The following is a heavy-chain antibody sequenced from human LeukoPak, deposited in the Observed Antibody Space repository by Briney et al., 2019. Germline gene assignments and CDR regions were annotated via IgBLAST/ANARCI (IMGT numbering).Heavy chain of an antibody. V-gene: IGHV3-7*01. CDR3: ARFQTGIVGPRKYYFDY. CDR1: GFTFSSYW. Sequence: GGSLRLSCAASGFTFSSYWMSWVRQAPGKGLEWVANIKQDGSEKYYVDSVKGRFTISRDNAKNSLYLQMNSLRAEDTAVYYCARFQTGIVGPRKYYFDYWGQGTLVTVSS. D-gene: IGHD1-26*01. CDR2: IKQDGSEK. J-gene: IGHJ4*02.